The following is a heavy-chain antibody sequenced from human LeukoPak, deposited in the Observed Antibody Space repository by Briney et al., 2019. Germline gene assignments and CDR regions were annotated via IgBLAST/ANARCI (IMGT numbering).Heavy chain of an antibody. Sequence: PGGSLRLSCAASGFTFSSYSMNWVRQAPGKGLEWVSSISSSSSYIYCADSVKGRFTISRDNAKNSLYLQMNSLRAEDTAVYYCARDSNYDYVWGSYHLFDYWGQGTLVTVSS. CDR3: ARDSNYDYVWGSYHLFDY. D-gene: IGHD3-16*02. V-gene: IGHV3-21*01. CDR2: ISSSSSYI. CDR1: GFTFSSYS. J-gene: IGHJ4*02.